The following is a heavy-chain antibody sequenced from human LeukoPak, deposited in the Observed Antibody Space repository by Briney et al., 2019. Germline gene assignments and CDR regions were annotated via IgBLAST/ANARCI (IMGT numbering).Heavy chain of an antibody. V-gene: IGHV3-48*03. CDR3: ARGNWNYDVNWFDP. CDR1: GFTFSSYE. D-gene: IGHD1-7*01. Sequence: GGSLRLSCAASGFTFSSYEMNWVRQAPGKGLEWVSYISSSGSTIYYADPVKGRFTISRDNAKNSLYLQMNSLRAEDTAVYYCARGNWNYDVNWFDPWGQGTLVTVSS. CDR2: ISSSGSTI. J-gene: IGHJ5*02.